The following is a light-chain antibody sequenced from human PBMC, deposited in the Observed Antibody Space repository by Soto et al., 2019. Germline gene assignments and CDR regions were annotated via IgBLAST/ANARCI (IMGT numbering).Light chain of an antibody. CDR3: QQALT. Sequence: VLTQSPGTLSLSPGGRAILSCRASQTVSRYYLSWYQKKPGQPPRLLIYGASTRATGVPDRFSVSGSGADFTLSIRSLQPEDFAVYYCQQALTFGGGTTVEMK. J-gene: IGKJ4*01. CDR2: GAS. CDR1: QTVSRYY. V-gene: IGKV3D-7*01.